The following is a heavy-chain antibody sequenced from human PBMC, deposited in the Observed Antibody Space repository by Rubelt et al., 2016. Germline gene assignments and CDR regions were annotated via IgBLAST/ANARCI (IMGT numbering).Heavy chain of an antibody. Sequence: QVQLVQSGAEVKKPGASVKVSCKASGYTFTGYYMHWVRQAPGQGLEWMGRINPNSGGTNYAQKLQGRVTMNRDTSISTAYMELSRLRSDDTAVFYCAGESSSGWYIDYWGQGTLVTVSS. CDR3: AGESSSGWYIDY. CDR2: INPNSGGT. D-gene: IGHD6-19*01. V-gene: IGHV1-2*06. J-gene: IGHJ4*02. CDR1: GYTFTGYY.